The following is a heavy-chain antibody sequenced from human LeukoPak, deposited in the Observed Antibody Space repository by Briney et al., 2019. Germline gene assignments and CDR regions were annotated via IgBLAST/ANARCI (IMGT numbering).Heavy chain of an antibody. J-gene: IGHJ3*02. D-gene: IGHD5-18*01. V-gene: IGHV3-23*01. CDR2: ISGSGGTT. CDR1: GFTFSSYG. CDR3: AKDRGYSYGDAFDI. Sequence: GGSLRLSCAASGFTFSSYGMSWVRQAPGKGLEWVSAISGSGGTTYYADSVKGRFTISRDNSKNTLHLQMNSLRAEDTAAYYCAKDRGYSYGDAFDIWGQGTMVTVSS.